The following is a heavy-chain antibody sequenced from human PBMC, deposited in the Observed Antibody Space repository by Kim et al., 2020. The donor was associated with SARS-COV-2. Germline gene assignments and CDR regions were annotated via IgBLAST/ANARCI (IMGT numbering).Heavy chain of an antibody. CDR3: ARMLLTRGGSTGFRY. V-gene: IGHV4-34*01. D-gene: IGHD7-27*01. J-gene: IGHJ4*02. Sequence: PSLKSRVTISVDTSKNQFSLKLSSVTAADTAVYYCARMLLTRGGSTGFRYWGQGTLVTVSS.